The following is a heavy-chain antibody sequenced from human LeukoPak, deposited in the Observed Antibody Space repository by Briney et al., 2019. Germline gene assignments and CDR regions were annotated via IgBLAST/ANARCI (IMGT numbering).Heavy chain of an antibody. Sequence: PGGSLRLSCAASGFTVSSNYMSWVRQAPGKGLEWVSVIYSGGSTYYADSVKGRFTISRDNSKNTLYLQMNSLRAEDTAVYYCARVDYYCYMDVWGKGTTVTISS. V-gene: IGHV3-53*01. CDR2: IYSGGST. CDR3: ARVDYYCYMDV. CDR1: GFTVSSNY. J-gene: IGHJ6*03.